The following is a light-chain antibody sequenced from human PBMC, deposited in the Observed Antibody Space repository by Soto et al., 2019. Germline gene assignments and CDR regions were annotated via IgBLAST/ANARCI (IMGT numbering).Light chain of an antibody. CDR1: QSVTSNS. J-gene: IGKJ1*01. Sequence: EIVLTQSPGTLSLSPGERGTLSCRASQSVTSNSVAWYQQKPGQAPRLLIYGASSRVAGIPDRFRGAGSGTDFTLTISRLEPEDFAVYVCQQYGSSGTFGQGTKVDNK. CDR3: QQYGSSGT. V-gene: IGKV3-20*01. CDR2: GAS.